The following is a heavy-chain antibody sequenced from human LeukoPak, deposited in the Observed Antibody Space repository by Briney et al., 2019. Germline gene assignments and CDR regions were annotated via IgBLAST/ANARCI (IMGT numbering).Heavy chain of an antibody. CDR3: ARGPPPDFDC. V-gene: IGHV4-61*02. CDR1: GGSISSGSYY. Sequence: PSETLSLTCTVSGGSISSGSYYWSWIRQPAGRGLEWIGRIYTTGSTDYNPSLKSRVTMSVDTSKNQFSLKLSSVTAADTAVYYCARGPPPDFDCWGQGTLVTVSS. J-gene: IGHJ4*02. CDR2: IYTTGST.